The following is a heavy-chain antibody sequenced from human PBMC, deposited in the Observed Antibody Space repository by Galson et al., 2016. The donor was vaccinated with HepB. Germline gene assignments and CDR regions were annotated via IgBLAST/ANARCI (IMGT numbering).Heavy chain of an antibody. CDR1: GLTFSRYA. Sequence: SLRLSCAISGLTFSRYAMQWVRQAPGKGLEWVAVISDYGTNKSYTDSVKGRFTISRDNSEETLYLQMNSLKTEDTATYYCSTWGFTLGIDHWGRGILVTVSS. CDR3: STWGFTLGIDH. CDR2: ISDYGTNK. J-gene: IGHJ4*02. D-gene: IGHD3-10*01. V-gene: IGHV3-30-3*01.